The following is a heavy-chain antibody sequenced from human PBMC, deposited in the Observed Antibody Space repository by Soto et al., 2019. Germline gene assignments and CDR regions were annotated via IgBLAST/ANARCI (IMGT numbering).Heavy chain of an antibody. J-gene: IGHJ3*02. CDR3: AKGGEWELHRLTDDAFDI. CDR1: GFTFDDYA. V-gene: IGHV3-9*01. CDR2: ISWNSGSI. D-gene: IGHD1-26*01. Sequence: GGSLRLSCAASGFTFDDYAMHWVRQAPGKGLEWVSGISWNSGSIGYADSVKGRFTISRDNAKNSLYLQMNSLRAEDTALYYCAKGGEWELHRLTDDAFDIWGQGTMVTVSS.